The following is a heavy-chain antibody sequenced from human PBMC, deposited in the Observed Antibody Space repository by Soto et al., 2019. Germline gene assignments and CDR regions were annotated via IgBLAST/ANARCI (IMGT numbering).Heavy chain of an antibody. J-gene: IGHJ4*02. CDR2: ISYDGSNK. CDR3: AKDGPYYDFWSGPADY. V-gene: IGHV3-30*18. Sequence: WGSLRLSCAASGFTFSSYGMHWVRQAPGKGLEWVAVISYDGSNKYYADSVKGRFTISRDNSKNTLYLQMNSLRAEDTAVYYCAKDGPYYDFWSGPADYWGQGTLVTVSS. CDR1: GFTFSSYG. D-gene: IGHD3-3*01.